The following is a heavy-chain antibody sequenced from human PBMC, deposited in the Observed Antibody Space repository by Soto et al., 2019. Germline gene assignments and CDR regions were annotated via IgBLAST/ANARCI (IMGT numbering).Heavy chain of an antibody. CDR3: ARGLNYVVY. CDR1: GGSLSGYY. J-gene: IGHJ4*02. V-gene: IGHV4-34*01. CDR2: INHSGST. D-gene: IGHD3-16*01. Sequence: PSETLSLTCAVYGGSLSGYYWSWIRQPPGKGLEWIGEINHSGSTNYNPSLKSRVTISVDTSKNQFSLKLYSVTAADTAVYYCARGLNYVVYWGQGTLVTVSS.